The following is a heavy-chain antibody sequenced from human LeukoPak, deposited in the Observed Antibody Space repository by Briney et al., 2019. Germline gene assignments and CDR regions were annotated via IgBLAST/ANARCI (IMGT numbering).Heavy chain of an antibody. D-gene: IGHD2-21*02. CDR3: ARPGCSYGDCYSSADH. V-gene: IGHV1-18*01. J-gene: IGHJ5*02. CDR2: ISGYNGNT. Sequence: ASVKVSCKTSGYTFTRYAIGWARQAPGHGLEWMGWISGYNGNTNYPEKFQGRVTMTTDTSTNTGYMELRSLRSDDTAVYYCARPGCSYGDCYSSADHWGQGTLVTVSS. CDR1: GYTFTRYA.